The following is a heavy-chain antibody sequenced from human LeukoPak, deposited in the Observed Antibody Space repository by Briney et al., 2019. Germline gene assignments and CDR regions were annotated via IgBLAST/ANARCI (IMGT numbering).Heavy chain of an antibody. CDR3: ARAVYYYGSGSVYYYYGMDV. V-gene: IGHV1-18*01. CDR1: GYTFTSYG. Sequence: ASVKASCKASGYTFTSYGISWVRQAPGQGLEWMGWISAYNGNTNYAQKLQGRVTMTTDTSTSTAYMELRSLRSDDTAVYYCARAVYYYGSGSVYYYYGMDVWGQGTTVTVSS. D-gene: IGHD3-10*01. CDR2: ISAYNGNT. J-gene: IGHJ6*02.